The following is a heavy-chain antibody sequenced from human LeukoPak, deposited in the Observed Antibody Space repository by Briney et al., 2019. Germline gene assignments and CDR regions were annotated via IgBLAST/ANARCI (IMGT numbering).Heavy chain of an antibody. V-gene: IGHV4-34*01. CDR3: ARGNPYCGGDCYSLDAFDI. CDR1: GGSFSGYY. J-gene: IGHJ3*02. CDR2: INHSGST. Sequence: PSETLSLTCAVYGGSFSGYYWSWIRQPPGKGLEWIGEINHSGSTNYNPSLKSRVTLSVDTSKNQFSLKLSSVTAADTAVYYCARGNPYCGGDCYSLDAFDIWGQGTMVTVSS. D-gene: IGHD2-21*02.